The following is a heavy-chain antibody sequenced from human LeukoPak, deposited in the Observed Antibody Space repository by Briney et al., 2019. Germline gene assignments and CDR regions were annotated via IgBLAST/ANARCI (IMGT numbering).Heavy chain of an antibody. CDR1: GYTFTGYY. Sequence: ASGKVSCKASGYTFTGYYMHWVRQAPGQGLEWMGWINPNSGGTNYAQKFQGRVTMTRDTSISTAYLELSRLTSDDTAVYYCARDYSGYADGGIDYWGQGTLVTVSS. CDR2: INPNSGGT. D-gene: IGHD5-12*01. J-gene: IGHJ4*02. CDR3: ARDYSGYADGGIDY. V-gene: IGHV1-2*02.